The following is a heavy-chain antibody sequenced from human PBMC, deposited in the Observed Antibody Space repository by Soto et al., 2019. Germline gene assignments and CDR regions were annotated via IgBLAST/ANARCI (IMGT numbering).Heavy chain of an antibody. V-gene: IGHV3-74*01. CDR2: INSDGSST. J-gene: IGHJ4*02. CDR1: GFTFSSYW. CDR3: ANFYSNYQPDY. Sequence: GGSLRLSCAASGFTFSSYWMHWVRQAPGKGLVWVSRINSDGSSTSYADSVKGRFTISRDNAKNTLYLQMNSLRAEDTAVYYCANFYSNYQPDYWGQGTLVTVSS. D-gene: IGHD4-4*01.